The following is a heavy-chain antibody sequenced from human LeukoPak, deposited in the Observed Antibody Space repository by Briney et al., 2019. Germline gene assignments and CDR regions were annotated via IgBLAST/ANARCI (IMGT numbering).Heavy chain of an antibody. J-gene: IGHJ4*02. D-gene: IGHD3-22*01. CDR1: GFTFSSYG. CDR2: IWYDGSNK. CDR3: AKGGIYYDRSGYFDY. V-gene: IGHV3-30*02. Sequence: PGGSLRLSCAASGFTFSSYGMHWVRQAPGKGLEWVAVIWYDGSNKHYADSVKGRFAISRDNSKNTLYLQMNSLRAEDTAVYYCAKGGIYYDRSGYFDYWGQGTLVTVSS.